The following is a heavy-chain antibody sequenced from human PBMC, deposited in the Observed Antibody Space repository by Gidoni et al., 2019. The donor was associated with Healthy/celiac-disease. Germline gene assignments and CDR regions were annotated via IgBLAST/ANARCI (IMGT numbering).Heavy chain of an antibody. D-gene: IGHD6-13*01. J-gene: IGHJ4*02. V-gene: IGHV5-51*03. Sequence: EVQLVQSGAEVKKPGESLKISCKVSGYSFPSYWIGWVRQMPGKGLEWMGIIYPGDSDTRYSPSCQGQVTISADKSISTAYLQWSSLKASDTAMYYCARRSTPYSSSWDFFDYWGQGTLVTVSS. CDR2: IYPGDSDT. CDR3: ARRSTPYSSSWDFFDY. CDR1: GYSFPSYW.